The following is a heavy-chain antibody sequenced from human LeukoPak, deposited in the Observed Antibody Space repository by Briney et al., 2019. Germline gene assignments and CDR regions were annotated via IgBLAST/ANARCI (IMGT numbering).Heavy chain of an antibody. Sequence: ASVKVSCKASGYTFTGYYMHWVRQATGQGLEWMGWMNPNSGNTGYAQKFQGRVTMTRNTSISTAYMELSSLRSEDTAVYYCARGLKISGRYFGYWFDPWGQGTLVTVSS. V-gene: IGHV1-8*02. J-gene: IGHJ5*02. CDR1: GYTFTGYY. CDR2: MNPNSGNT. D-gene: IGHD3-9*01. CDR3: ARGLKISGRYFGYWFDP.